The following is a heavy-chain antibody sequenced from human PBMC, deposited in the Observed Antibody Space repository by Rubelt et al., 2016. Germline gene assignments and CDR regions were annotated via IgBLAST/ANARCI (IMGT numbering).Heavy chain of an antibody. D-gene: IGHD3-10*01. CDR2: VFSTGMT. CDR3: ARGNYYYGMDV. CDR1: GSSMKNHY. V-gene: IGHV4-4*07. J-gene: IGHJ6*02. Sequence: QVQLQESGPGLVRPSETLALTCTVSGSSMKNHYWSWVRQPAGKGLEWIGRVFSTGMTGYNPSLKSRVSISVDTSKNQFHLKMSSVAAADTAVYYCARGNYYYGMDVWGQGTTVTVSS.